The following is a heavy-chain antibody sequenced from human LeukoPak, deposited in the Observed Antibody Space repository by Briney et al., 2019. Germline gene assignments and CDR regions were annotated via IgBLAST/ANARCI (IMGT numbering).Heavy chain of an antibody. Sequence: GTSERLLCAPSGFTFSIYGMRWVRQAPGKGLEWVTVIGTNKYYADSVKGRFTISRDNSMHMLYLQMDSLRPEDTAVYYCAKERASLSGYDGWGQGTLVTVSS. J-gene: IGHJ4*02. CDR1: GFTFSIYG. CDR3: AKERASLSGYDG. V-gene: IGHV3-30*18. CDR2: IGTNK. D-gene: IGHD5-12*01.